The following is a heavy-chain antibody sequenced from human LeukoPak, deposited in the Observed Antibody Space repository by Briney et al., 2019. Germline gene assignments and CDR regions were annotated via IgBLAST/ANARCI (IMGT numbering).Heavy chain of an antibody. Sequence: GESLKISCKGSGYSFTSYWIGWVRQMPGKGLAWMGIIYPGDSDTRYRPSFQGQVPISADKSISTAYLQWSSLKASDTAMYYCARRTYYDFWSGYENWFDPWGQGTLVTVSS. CDR2: IYPGDSDT. V-gene: IGHV5-51*01. J-gene: IGHJ5*02. CDR1: GYSFTSYW. CDR3: ARRTYYDFWSGYENWFDP. D-gene: IGHD3-3*01.